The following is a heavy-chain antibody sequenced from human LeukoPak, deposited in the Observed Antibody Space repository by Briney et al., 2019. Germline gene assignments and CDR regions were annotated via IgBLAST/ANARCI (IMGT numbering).Heavy chain of an antibody. CDR1: DYSFSSYG. Sequence: GASVKVSCKTSDYSFSSYGFTWVRQAPGQGLEWMGWISAYNGNTNCAQKLQGRVTMTTDTSTSTAYMELSSLRSEDTAVYYCARVVKAPGIAAAGDYWGQGTLVTVSS. CDR2: ISAYNGNT. V-gene: IGHV1-18*01. CDR3: ARVVKAPGIAAAGDY. J-gene: IGHJ4*02. D-gene: IGHD6-13*01.